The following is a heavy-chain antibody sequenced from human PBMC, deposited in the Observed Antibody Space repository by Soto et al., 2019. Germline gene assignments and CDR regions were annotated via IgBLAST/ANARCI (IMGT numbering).Heavy chain of an antibody. V-gene: IGHV5-10-1*01. CDR3: ARVGATILNWFDP. D-gene: IGHD1-26*01. Sequence: GESLKISCTGSGYSFTSYWISWVRQMPGKGPEWMGRIDPSDSYTNYSPSFQGHVTISADKSISTAYLQWSSLKASDTAMYYCARVGATILNWFDPWGQGTLVTVSS. CDR2: IDPSDSYT. J-gene: IGHJ5*02. CDR1: GYSFTSYW.